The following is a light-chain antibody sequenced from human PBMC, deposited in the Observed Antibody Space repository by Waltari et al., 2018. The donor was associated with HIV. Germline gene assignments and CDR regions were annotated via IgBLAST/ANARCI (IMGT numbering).Light chain of an antibody. V-gene: IGLV4-69*01. Sequence: QVVLTQSPSSSASLGASVTLTCTLSRGLSTSAIVSHQHQPEKGPRYLMKLNSDGTHTRGDGIPDRFSGSSSGAERSLTISSLQSEDEADYYCQTWATGTHEFGGGTKLTVL. CDR2: LNSDGTH. CDR3: QTWATGTHE. CDR1: RGLSTSA. J-gene: IGLJ2*01.